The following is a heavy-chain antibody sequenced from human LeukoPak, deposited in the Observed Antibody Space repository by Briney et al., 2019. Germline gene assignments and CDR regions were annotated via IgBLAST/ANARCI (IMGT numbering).Heavy chain of an antibody. CDR2: IIGSGATT. D-gene: IGHD3-3*01. V-gene: IGHV3-23*01. CDR1: GFSFTSYA. J-gene: IGHJ5*02. CDR3: AKGSDFWSGSYTGSDWFAP. Sequence: SGGSLRLSCAASGFSFTSYAMTWVRQPPGKGLEWLSTIIGSGATTHYSDSVRGRFTVSRDNSKNTLFLEISSLRGDDTAVYYCAKGSDFWSGSYTGSDWFAPWGQGTLVIVSS.